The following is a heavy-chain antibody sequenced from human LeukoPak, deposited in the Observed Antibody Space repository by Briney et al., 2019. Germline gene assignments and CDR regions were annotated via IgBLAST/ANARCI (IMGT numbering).Heavy chain of an antibody. CDR2: IDSSSGTI. D-gene: IGHD3-22*01. Sequence: GGSLRLSCATSGFSFSPYSMNWLRQAPGKGLEWVSYIDSSSGTIYYADSVRGRFTISGDNAKNSLYLQMNSLRAEDTAVYYCARVRSSYYYESSGYYHYDAFDIWGQGTMVTVSS. CDR1: GFSFSPYS. CDR3: ARVRSSYYYESSGYYHYDAFDI. J-gene: IGHJ3*02. V-gene: IGHV3-48*01.